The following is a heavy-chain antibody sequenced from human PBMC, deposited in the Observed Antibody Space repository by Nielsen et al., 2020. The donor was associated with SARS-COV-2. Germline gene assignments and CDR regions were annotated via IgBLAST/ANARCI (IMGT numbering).Heavy chain of an antibody. CDR2: IYSGGST. Sequence: GESLKISCAASGFTFSSYSMNWVRQAPGKGLEWVSVIYSGGSTYYADSVKGRFTISRHNSKNTLYLQMNSLRAEDTAVYYCAKAPRDIVVVPAAMPADYWGQGTLVTVSS. V-gene: IGHV3-NL1*01. D-gene: IGHD2-2*01. CDR1: GFTFSSYS. CDR3: AKAPRDIVVVPAAMPADY. J-gene: IGHJ4*02.